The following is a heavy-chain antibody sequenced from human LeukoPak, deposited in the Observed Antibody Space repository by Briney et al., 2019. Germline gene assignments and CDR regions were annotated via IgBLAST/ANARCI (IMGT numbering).Heavy chain of an antibody. V-gene: IGHV4-4*02. Sequence: PSGTLSLTCGVSGGSITITNYWTWVRRPPAKGLEWIGEVNLQGSTNYNPSLMGRVAISVDTSENHISLQLTSVTAAATAVYYCAREGGPYRPLDYSGQGTLVTVSS. CDR3: AREGGPYRPLDY. J-gene: IGHJ4*02. CDR2: VNLQGST. CDR1: GGSITITNY.